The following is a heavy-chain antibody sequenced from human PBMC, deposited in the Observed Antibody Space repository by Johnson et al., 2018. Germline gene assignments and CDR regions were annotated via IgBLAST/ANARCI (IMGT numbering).Heavy chain of an antibody. CDR1: GFTFNSFW. J-gene: IGHJ3*02. CDR2: IKQDGSEQ. D-gene: IGHD4-23*01. Sequence: VQLVESGGGLVQPGGSLILSCAASGFTFNSFWMSWVRQAPGKGLEWVANIKQDGSEQYYVDSLKGRFSISRDNAKNSLYLQMNNLRAEDTAVYYCAGVCCYGGISNMFDAFDIWGQGTMVTVSS. V-gene: IGHV3-7*01. CDR3: AGVCCYGGISNMFDAFDI.